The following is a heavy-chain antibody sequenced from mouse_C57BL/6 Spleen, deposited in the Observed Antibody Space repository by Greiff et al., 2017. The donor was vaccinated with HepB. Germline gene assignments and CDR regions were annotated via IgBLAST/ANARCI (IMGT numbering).Heavy chain of an antibody. J-gene: IGHJ1*03. D-gene: IGHD1-1*01. CDR3: ARQVYGSSYWYFDV. CDR1: GYTFTSYG. Sequence: VKLQQSGAELARPGASVKLSCKASGYTFTSYGISWVKQRTGQGLEWIGEIYPRSGNTYYNEKFKGKATLTADKSSSTAYMELRSLTSEDSAVYFCARQVYGSSYWYFDVWGTGTTVTVSS. CDR2: IYPRSGNT. V-gene: IGHV1-81*01.